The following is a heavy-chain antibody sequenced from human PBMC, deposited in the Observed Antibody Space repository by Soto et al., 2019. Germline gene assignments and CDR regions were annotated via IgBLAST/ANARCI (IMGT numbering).Heavy chain of an antibody. CDR3: ARSQGSSTSLEIYYYYYYGMDV. J-gene: IGHJ6*02. V-gene: IGHV1-69*01. CDR2: IIPNPGTA. D-gene: IGHD2-2*01. Sequence: QVQLVQSGAEVKKPGSSVKVSCKASGGTFGSYAISWVRQAPGQGLEWMGGIIPNPGTANYAQKFQGRGALAADESTSTAYMELSSLRSEDTAVYYCARSQGSSTSLEIYYYYYYGMDVWGQGTTVTVSS. CDR1: GGTFGSYA.